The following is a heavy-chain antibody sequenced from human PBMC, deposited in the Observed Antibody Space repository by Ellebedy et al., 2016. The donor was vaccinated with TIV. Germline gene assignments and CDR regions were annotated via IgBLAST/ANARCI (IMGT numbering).Heavy chain of an antibody. V-gene: IGHV4-34*01. J-gene: IGHJ4*02. Sequence: SETLSLXCAVYGGSFSGYYWSWIRQPPGKGLEWIGEVNHSGSTNYNPSLKSRVTMSIDTSKNQFSLNLNSVTAADTAVYYCARSVVVPAADYFDYWGLGTLVTVSS. CDR3: ARSVVVPAADYFDY. D-gene: IGHD2-2*01. CDR2: VNHSGST. CDR1: GGSFSGYY.